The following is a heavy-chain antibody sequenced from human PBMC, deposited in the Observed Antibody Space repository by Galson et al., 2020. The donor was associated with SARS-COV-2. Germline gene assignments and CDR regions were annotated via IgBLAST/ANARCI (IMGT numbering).Heavy chain of an antibody. CDR3: ATYDRSTWLLDY. D-gene: IGHD6-13*01. CDR1: GYSFTGYY. CDR2: VNPYTGGT. J-gene: IGHJ4*02. Sequence: ASVKVSCKASGYSFTGYYIHWVRQAPGQGLEWMGRVNPYTGGTDSAQTFQGRVTMTRDTSISTAYMELSSLRSDDTAVYYCATYDRSTWLLDYWGQGTLVTVSS. V-gene: IGHV1-2*06.